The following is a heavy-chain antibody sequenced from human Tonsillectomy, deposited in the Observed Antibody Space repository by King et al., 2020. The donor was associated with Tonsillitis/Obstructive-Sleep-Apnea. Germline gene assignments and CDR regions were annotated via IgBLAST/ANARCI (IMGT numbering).Heavy chain of an antibody. J-gene: IGHJ3*02. Sequence: VQLVESGAEVKKPGESLKISCKGSGYSFTSYWIGWVRQMRGKGLEWMGIIYPGDSDTRYSPSFQGQVTISADKSISTAYLQWSSLKASDTAMYYCASHEDTSGYYGAFDIWGQGTMVTVSS. CDR2: IYPGDSDT. CDR3: ASHEDTSGYYGAFDI. D-gene: IGHD3-22*01. V-gene: IGHV5-51*01. CDR1: GYSFTSYW.